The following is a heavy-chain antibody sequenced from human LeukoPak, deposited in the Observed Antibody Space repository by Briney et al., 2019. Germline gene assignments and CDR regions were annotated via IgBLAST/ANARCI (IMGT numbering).Heavy chain of an antibody. J-gene: IGHJ4*02. CDR2: IIPILGIA. CDR1: GGTFSSYV. V-gene: IGHV1-69*04. Sequence: ASVKVSCKASGGTFSSYVISWVRQAPGQGLEWMGRIIPILGIANYAQKFQGRVTITADKSTSTAYMELSSLRSEDTAVYYCARTGPGEAYFDYWGQGTLVTVSS. CDR3: ARTGPGEAYFDY. D-gene: IGHD1-1*01.